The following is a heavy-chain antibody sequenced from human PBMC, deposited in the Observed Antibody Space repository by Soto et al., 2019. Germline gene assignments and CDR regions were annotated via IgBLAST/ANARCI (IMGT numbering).Heavy chain of an antibody. Sequence: QITLKESGPSLVKPTQTLTLTCTFSGFSLNTVGVGVGWIRQPPGKGLEWLALIYWDDDKRYSPSLSCRLTITKDTSKNQMFLTITNINPGDTATYYCAHSLDGSYHEFDYWGQGTLLTVSS. CDR1: GFSLNTVGVG. CDR3: AHSLDGSYHEFDY. V-gene: IGHV2-5*02. D-gene: IGHD1-26*01. CDR2: IYWDDDK. J-gene: IGHJ4*02.